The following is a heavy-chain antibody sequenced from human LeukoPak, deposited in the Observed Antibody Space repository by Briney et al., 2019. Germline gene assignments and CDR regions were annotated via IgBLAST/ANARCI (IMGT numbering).Heavy chain of an antibody. CDR3: ARGTTAAGIYYYYYMDV. CDR1: GGSISSYY. Sequence: SSETLSLTCTVSGGSISSYYWSWIRQPPGKGLEWIGYIYYSGSTNYNPSLKSRVTISVDTSKNQFSLKLSSVTAADTAVYYCARGTTAAGIYYYYYMDVWGKGTTVTVSS. V-gene: IGHV4-59*01. J-gene: IGHJ6*03. D-gene: IGHD6-13*01. CDR2: IYYSGST.